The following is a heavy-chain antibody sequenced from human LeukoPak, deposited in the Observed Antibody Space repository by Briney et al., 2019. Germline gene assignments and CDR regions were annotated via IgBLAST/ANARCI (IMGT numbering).Heavy chain of an antibody. CDR1: GFTFSSYA. D-gene: IGHD2-8*01. Sequence: PGGSLRLSCAASGFTFSSYAMSWIRQAPGKGLEWVSSISPSGDVTFYTDSVKGRFTFFRDNSRNTLSLLMNSLTADDMAVYYCARGAWSSPIDYWGQGTLVTVSS. CDR3: ARGAWSSPIDY. CDR2: ISPSGDVT. V-gene: IGHV3-23*01. J-gene: IGHJ4*02.